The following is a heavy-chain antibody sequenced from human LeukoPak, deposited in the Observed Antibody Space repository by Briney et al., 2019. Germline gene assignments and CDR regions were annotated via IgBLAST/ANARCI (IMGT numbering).Heavy chain of an antibody. CDR3: AKRGIVGTNPFYFDY. CDR2: ISYDGSNK. V-gene: IGHV3-33*05. D-gene: IGHD1-26*01. CDR1: GFTFSSYG. Sequence: GGSLRLSCAASGFTFSSYGMHWVRQAPGKGLEWVAVISYDGSNKYYADSVKGRFTISRDNSKNTLYLQMNSLRADDTAVYYCAKRGIVGTNPFYFDYWGQGALVTVSS. J-gene: IGHJ4*02.